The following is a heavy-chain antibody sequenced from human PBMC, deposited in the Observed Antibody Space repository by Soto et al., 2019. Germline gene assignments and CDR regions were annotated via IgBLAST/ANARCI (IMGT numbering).Heavy chain of an antibody. Sequence: GGSLRLSCAASGFTFSSYGMHWVRQAPGKGLEWVSVIYSGGSTYYADSVKGRFTISRDNSRNTVYLQMNSLRAEDTAVYYCARDAPSGFDAFDIWGQGTMVTVSS. D-gene: IGHD3-10*01. J-gene: IGHJ3*02. CDR1: GFTFSSYG. V-gene: IGHV3-NL1*01. CDR3: ARDAPSGFDAFDI. CDR2: IYSGGST.